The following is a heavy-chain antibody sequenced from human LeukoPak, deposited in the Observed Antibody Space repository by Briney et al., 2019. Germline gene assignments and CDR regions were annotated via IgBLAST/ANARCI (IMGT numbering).Heavy chain of an antibody. V-gene: IGHV1-18*01. Sequence: GASVKVSCKASGGTFSSYAISWVRQAPGQGLEWMGWISAYNGNTNYAQKLQGRVTMTTDTSTSTAYMELRSLRSDDTAVYYCARVSGGWYRYFQHWGQGTLVTVSS. D-gene: IGHD6-19*01. J-gene: IGHJ1*01. CDR3: ARVSGGWYRYFQH. CDR1: GGTFSSYA. CDR2: ISAYNGNT.